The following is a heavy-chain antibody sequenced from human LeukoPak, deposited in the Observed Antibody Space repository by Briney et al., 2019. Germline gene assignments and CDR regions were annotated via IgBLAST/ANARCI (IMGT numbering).Heavy chain of an antibody. CDR2: IIPILGIA. J-gene: IGHJ4*02. Sequence: ASVKVSCKASGGTFSSYAISWVRQAPGQGLEWMGRIIPILGIANYAQKFQGRVTNTADKSTSTAYMELSSLRSEDTAVYYCARGQAGITIFGVVIDYWGQGTLVTVSS. D-gene: IGHD3-3*01. CDR1: GGTFSSYA. V-gene: IGHV1-69*04. CDR3: ARGQAGITIFGVVIDY.